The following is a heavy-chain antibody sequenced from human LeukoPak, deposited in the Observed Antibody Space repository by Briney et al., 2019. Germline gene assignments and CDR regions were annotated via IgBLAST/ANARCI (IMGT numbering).Heavy chain of an antibody. D-gene: IGHD3-22*01. CDR3: AKRGLVIRVILVGFHKEAYYFDS. V-gene: IGHV3-23*01. CDR2: IRGSGGST. CDR1: GITLSNYG. Sequence: PGGSLRLSCAVSGITLSNYGMSWVGQAPGKGLEWVAGIRGSGGSTNYADSVKGRFTISRDNSKNTLYLHMSSLRAEDTAVYFCAKRGLVIRVILVGFHKEAYYFDSWGQGALVTLSS. J-gene: IGHJ4*02.